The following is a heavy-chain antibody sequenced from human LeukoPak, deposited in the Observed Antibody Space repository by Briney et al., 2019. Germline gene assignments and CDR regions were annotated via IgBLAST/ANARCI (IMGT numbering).Heavy chain of an antibody. CDR2: IRYDGSNK. Sequence: GSLRLSCAASGFTFSSYGMHWVRQAPGKGLEWVAFIRYDGSNKYYADSVKGRFTISRDNSKNTLYLQMNSLRAEDTAVYYCANIWEQLALSDYWGQGTLVTVSS. CDR3: ANIWEQLALSDY. J-gene: IGHJ4*02. CDR1: GFTFSSYG. V-gene: IGHV3-30*02. D-gene: IGHD1-26*01.